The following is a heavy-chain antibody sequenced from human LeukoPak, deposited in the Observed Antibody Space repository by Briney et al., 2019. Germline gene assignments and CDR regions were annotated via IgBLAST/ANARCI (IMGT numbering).Heavy chain of an antibody. J-gene: IGHJ4*02. CDR3: ARALGYCSSTSCYIDY. CDR1: GGSFSGYY. CDR2: INHSGST. D-gene: IGHD2-2*02. V-gene: IGHV4-34*01. Sequence: SETLSLTCAVYGGSFSGYYWSWIRQPPGKGLEWIGEINHSGSTNYNPSLKSRVTISVDTSKNQFSLKLSSVTAADTAVYYCARALGYCSSTSCYIDYWGQGTLATVSS.